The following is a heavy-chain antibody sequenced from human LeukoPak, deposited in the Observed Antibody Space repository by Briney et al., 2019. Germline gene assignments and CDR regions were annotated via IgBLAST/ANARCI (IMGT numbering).Heavy chain of an antibody. J-gene: IGHJ4*02. V-gene: IGHV1-18*01. Sequence: ASVKVSCKASGYTFTSYGISWVRQAPGQGLERMGWISAYNGNTNYAQKLQGRVTMTTDTSTSTAYMELRSLRSDDTAVYYCARDDHYYDSSGYYYFDYWGQGTLVTVSS. CDR2: ISAYNGNT. CDR3: ARDDHYYDSSGYYYFDY. CDR1: GYTFTSYG. D-gene: IGHD3-22*01.